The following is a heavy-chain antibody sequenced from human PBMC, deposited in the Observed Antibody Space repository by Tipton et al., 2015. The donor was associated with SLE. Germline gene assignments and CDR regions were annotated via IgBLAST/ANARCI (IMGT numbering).Heavy chain of an antibody. CDR1: GGSISSYY. V-gene: IGHV4-34*01. CDR2: INHSGST. J-gene: IGHJ6*02. CDR3: ARASLDYYYGMDV. Sequence: TLSLTCTVSGGSISSYYWSWIRQPPGKGLEWIGEINHSGSTDYNPSLKSRVTISVDTSKNQFSLKLSSVTAADTAVYYCARASLDYYYGMDVWGQGTTVTVSS.